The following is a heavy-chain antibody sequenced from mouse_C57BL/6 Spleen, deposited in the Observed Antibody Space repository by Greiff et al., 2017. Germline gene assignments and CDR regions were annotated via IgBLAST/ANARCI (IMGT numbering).Heavy chain of an antibody. J-gene: IGHJ3*01. Sequence: QVQLQQSGAELMKPGASVKLSCKATGYTFTGYWIEWVKQRPGHGLEWIGEILPGSGSTNYKENFKGKATFTADTSSNTAYMQLSSLTTEDSAIYYCARKGNYGSSDGWFAYWGQGTLVTVSA. CDR2: ILPGSGST. D-gene: IGHD1-1*01. V-gene: IGHV1-9*01. CDR3: ARKGNYGSSDGWFAY. CDR1: GYTFTGYW.